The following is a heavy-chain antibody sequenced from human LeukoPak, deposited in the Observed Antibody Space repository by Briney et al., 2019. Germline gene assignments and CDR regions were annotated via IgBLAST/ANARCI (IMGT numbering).Heavy chain of an antibody. CDR1: GFTFSSYS. CDR2: ISSSSYI. D-gene: IGHD1-26*01. Sequence: GGSLRLSCAASGFTFSSYSMNWVRQAPGKGLEWVSSISSSSYIYYADSVKGRFTISRDNAKNSLYLQMNSLRAEDTAVYYCARGVGAPSYYFDYWGQGTLVTVSS. J-gene: IGHJ4*02. CDR3: ARGVGAPSYYFDY. V-gene: IGHV3-21*01.